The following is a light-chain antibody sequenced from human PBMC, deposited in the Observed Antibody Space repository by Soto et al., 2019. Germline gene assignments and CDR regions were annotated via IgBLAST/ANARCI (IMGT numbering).Light chain of an antibody. J-gene: IGKJ5*01. CDR3: QQANSFPIS. CDR1: QGISTW. V-gene: IGKV1D-12*01. Sequence: DIQMTQSKSSVSASVGHSVTITCRASQGISTWLSWYQQKPGKAAKLLIYGASSLPSGVPSRFSGSGSGTDFTLTISNLQPEDFATYYCQQANSFPISFGQVTRLEIK. CDR2: GAS.